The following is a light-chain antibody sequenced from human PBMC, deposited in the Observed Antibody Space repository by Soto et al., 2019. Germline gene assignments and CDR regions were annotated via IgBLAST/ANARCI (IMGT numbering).Light chain of an antibody. V-gene: IGLV2-14*03. CDR1: SSDVGGYNY. CDR2: DVT. Sequence: QSALTQPASVSGSPGQSITISCTGTSSDVGGYNYVSWYQQHPGRAPKLMIYDVTSRPSGVSNRFSGSKSGNTASLTISGLQAEDEADYYCSSYASGTNVIFGGGTQLTVL. J-gene: IGLJ2*01. CDR3: SSYASGTNVI.